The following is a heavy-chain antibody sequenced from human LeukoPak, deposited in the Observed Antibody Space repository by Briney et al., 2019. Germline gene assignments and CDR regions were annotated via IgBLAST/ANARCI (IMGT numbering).Heavy chain of an antibody. J-gene: IGHJ4*02. CDR2: IYHSGST. CDR3: ARGYYDSWDY. Sequence: DPSQILSPTCAVACGSISSGGYSWSWIRRPPGKGLEWIGYIYHSGSTYYNPSLKSRVTISVDRSKNQFSLKLSSVTAADTDVYYCARGYYDSWDYWGQGTLVTVSS. CDR1: CGSISSGGYS. V-gene: IGHV4-30-2*01. D-gene: IGHD3-22*01.